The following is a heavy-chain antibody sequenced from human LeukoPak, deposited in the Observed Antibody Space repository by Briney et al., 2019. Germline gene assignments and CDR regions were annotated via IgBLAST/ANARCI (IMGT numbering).Heavy chain of an antibody. CDR1: GFTFSDYT. J-gene: IGHJ5*02. Sequence: GGPLRLSCAASGFTFSDYTMNWVRQAPGKGLEWVSSISGSTRYIYYAESVKGRFTISRDNARNSLHLQMNSLRAEDTAVYYCARERLWSPNSFGPWGQGTLVTVSS. V-gene: IGHV3-21*01. CDR3: ARERLWSPNSFGP. D-gene: IGHD3-10*01. CDR2: ISGSTRYI.